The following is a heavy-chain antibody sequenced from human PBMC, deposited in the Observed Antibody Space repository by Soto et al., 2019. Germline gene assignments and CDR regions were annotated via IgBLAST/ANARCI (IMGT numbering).Heavy chain of an antibody. J-gene: IGHJ1*01. CDR3: VTWADAADEDYFHH. CDR2: INQNGGQK. CDR1: GFRFISSW. D-gene: IGHD3-16*01. Sequence: EVQLVESGGGLVQPGGSMRLSCAASGFRFISSWMSWVRQAPGKGLEWVAHINQNGGQKYYVDSAKGRFTISRDNAKTSLYLQMNSLRVEDTAVFYCVTWADAADEDYFHHWGQGTLVTVSS. V-gene: IGHV3-7*01.